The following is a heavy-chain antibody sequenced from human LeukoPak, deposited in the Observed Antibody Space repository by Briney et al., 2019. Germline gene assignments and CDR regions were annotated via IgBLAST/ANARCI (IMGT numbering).Heavy chain of an antibody. J-gene: IGHJ5*02. CDR2: INHSGST. CDR3: ARGQGYCSGGGCYRPFDP. D-gene: IGHD2-15*01. CDR1: GGSFSGYY. Sequence: PSETPSLTCAVYGGSFSGYYWSWIRQPPGKGLEWIGEINHSGSTNYNPSLKSRVTISADTSKNQFSLKLSSVTAADTAVYYCARGQGYCSGGGCYRPFDPWGQGTLVTVSS. V-gene: IGHV4-34*01.